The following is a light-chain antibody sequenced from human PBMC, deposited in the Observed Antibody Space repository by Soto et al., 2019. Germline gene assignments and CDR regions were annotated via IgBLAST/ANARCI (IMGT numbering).Light chain of an antibody. CDR2: DVS. V-gene: IGLV2-14*03. Sequence: QPVLTQPASVSGSRGQSVTISCTGTSSDISCYNSVYWLQQHAAQVSKLILYDVSNWPSGVSDRFSGSKSGNTASLTISGLQPEEEAAYYCSSFSGSSTFVFGTGTKLTVL. CDR3: SSFSGSSTFV. J-gene: IGLJ1*01. CDR1: SSDISCYNS.